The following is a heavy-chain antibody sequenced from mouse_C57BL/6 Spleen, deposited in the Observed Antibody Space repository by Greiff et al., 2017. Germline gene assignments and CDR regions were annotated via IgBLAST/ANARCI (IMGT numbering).Heavy chain of an antibody. J-gene: IGHJ2*01. D-gene: IGHD2-5*01. Sequence: QVQLQQPGAELVKPGASVKLSCKASGYTFTSYWMHWVKQRPGQGLEWIGMIHPNSGSTNYNEKFKSKATLTVDKSSSTAYMQLSSLTSEDSAVYYCARGSYYSNYGDYWGQGTTLTVSS. V-gene: IGHV1-64*01. CDR1: GYTFTSYW. CDR2: IHPNSGST. CDR3: ARGSYYSNYGDY.